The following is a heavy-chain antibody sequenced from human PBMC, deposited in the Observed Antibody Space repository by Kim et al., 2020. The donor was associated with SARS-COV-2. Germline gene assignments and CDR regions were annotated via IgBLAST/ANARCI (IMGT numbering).Heavy chain of an antibody. Sequence: GGSLRLSCAASGFSFSNYNMNWVRQAPGKGLEWVSSITSSSSYIYYADSVKGRFTISRDNAKNSLYLRMSSLRADDTALYYCAREDSYYDILTGYHYYFDYWGQGALVTVSS. D-gene: IGHD3-9*01. J-gene: IGHJ4*02. CDR2: ITSSSSYI. V-gene: IGHV3-21*01. CDR1: GFSFSNYN. CDR3: AREDSYYDILTGYHYYFDY.